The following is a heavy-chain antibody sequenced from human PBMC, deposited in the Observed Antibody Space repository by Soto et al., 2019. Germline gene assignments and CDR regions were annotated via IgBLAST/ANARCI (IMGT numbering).Heavy chain of an antibody. Sequence: QVQLVESGGGVVQPGRSLRLSCAASGFTFSSYAMHWVRQAPGKGLEWVAVISYDGSNKYYADSVKGRFTISRDNSKNTLYLQMNSLRPEDTAVYYCAAKAHYDILTGYYSRNGMDVWGQGTTVTVSS. CDR1: GFTFSSYA. D-gene: IGHD3-9*01. J-gene: IGHJ6*02. CDR2: ISYDGSNK. CDR3: AAKAHYDILTGYYSRNGMDV. V-gene: IGHV3-30-3*01.